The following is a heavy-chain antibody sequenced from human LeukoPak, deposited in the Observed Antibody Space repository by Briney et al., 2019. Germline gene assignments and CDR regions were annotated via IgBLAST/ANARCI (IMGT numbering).Heavy chain of an antibody. CDR1: GGSISSSSYY. J-gene: IGHJ5*02. Sequence: SETLSLTCTVSGGSISSSSYYWGWIRQPPGKGLEWIGSIYYSGSTYYNPSLKSRVTISVDTSKNQFSLKLSSVTAADTAVYYCARGDSGSYNRFDPWGQGTLVTVSS. CDR2: IYYSGST. V-gene: IGHV4-39*01. D-gene: IGHD1-26*01. CDR3: ARGDSGSYNRFDP.